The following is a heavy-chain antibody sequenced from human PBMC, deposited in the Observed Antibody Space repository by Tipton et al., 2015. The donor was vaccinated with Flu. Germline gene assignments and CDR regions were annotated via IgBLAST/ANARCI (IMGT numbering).Heavy chain of an antibody. Sequence: TLSLTCTVSGGSISSYYWSWIRQPAGKGLEWIGRIYTSGSTNYNPSLKSRVTMSVDTSKNQFSLKLSSVTAADTAVYYCARVYYDSSGYLDWYFDLWGRGPLVTVSS. CDR2: IYTSGST. D-gene: IGHD3-22*01. CDR1: GGSISSYY. V-gene: IGHV4-4*07. J-gene: IGHJ2*01. CDR3: ARVYYDSSGYLDWYFDL.